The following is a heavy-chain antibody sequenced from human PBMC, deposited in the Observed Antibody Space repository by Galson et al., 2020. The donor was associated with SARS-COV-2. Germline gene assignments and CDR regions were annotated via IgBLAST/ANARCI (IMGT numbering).Heavy chain of an antibody. D-gene: IGHD5-12*01. CDR1: GFSLTTSGMG. CDR2: IDWDNDK. CDR3: ARVADGDGGYDYGSSPFDY. Sequence: SGHTLVKPTQTLTLTCTFSGFSLTTSGMGVTWIRQPPGKALEWLALIDWDNDKYYSTSLKTRLTISGDTSKNQVFLTMTNMDPADTATYYCARVADGDGGYDYGSSPFDYWGQGTLVTVSS. V-gene: IGHV2-70*01. J-gene: IGHJ4*02.